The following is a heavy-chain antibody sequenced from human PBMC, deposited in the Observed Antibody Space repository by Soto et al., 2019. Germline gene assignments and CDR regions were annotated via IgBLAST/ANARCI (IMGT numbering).Heavy chain of an antibody. CDR3: ARDSAPLTGYSRGGNPLYYSVMAV. J-gene: IGHJ6*04. Sequence: GASVKVSCKASGYTFTSYYMHWVRQAPGQGLEWMGWINPNSGGTNYAQKFQGWVTMTRDTSISTAYMELSRLRSDDTAVYYCARDSAPLTGYSRGGNPLYYSVMAVWGKGPTVPVPS. D-gene: IGHD6-19*01. CDR1: GYTFTSYY. CDR2: INPNSGGT. V-gene: IGHV1-2*04.